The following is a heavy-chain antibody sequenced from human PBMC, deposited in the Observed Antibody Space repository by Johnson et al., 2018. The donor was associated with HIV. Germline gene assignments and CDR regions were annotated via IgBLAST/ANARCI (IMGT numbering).Heavy chain of an antibody. J-gene: IGHJ3*02. CDR3: ARIAAAAIDAFDI. CDR1: GFTFSNAW. D-gene: IGHD6-13*01. V-gene: IGHV3-11*04. Sequence: QVQLVESGGGLVQPGGSQRLSCAASGFTFSNAWMTWVRQAPGKGLEWVSYISSSGSTIYYADSVKGRFTISRDNAKNSLYLQMNSLRAEDTAVYYCARIAAAAIDAFDIWGQGTMVTVSS. CDR2: ISSSGSTI.